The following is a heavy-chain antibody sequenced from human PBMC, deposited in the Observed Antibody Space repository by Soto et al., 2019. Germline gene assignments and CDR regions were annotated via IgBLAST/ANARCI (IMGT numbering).Heavy chain of an antibody. J-gene: IGHJ6*02. CDR3: ARDWGRIAAAGHTYLYYYYYYGMDV. D-gene: IGHD6-13*01. Sequence: GSLRLSCAASGFTFSSYAMHWVRQAPGKGLEWVAVISYDGSNKYYADSVKGRFTISRDNSKNTLYLQMNSLRAEDTAVYYCARDWGRIAAAGHTYLYYYYYYGMDVWGQGTTVTVSS. CDR1: GFTFSSYA. V-gene: IGHV3-30-3*01. CDR2: ISYDGSNK.